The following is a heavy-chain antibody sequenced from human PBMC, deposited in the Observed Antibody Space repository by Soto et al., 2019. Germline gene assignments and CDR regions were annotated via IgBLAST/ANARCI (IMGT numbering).Heavy chain of an antibody. Sequence: SETLSLTCAVYGGSFSGYYWSWIRQPPGKGREWIGEINHSGSTNYNPSLKSRVTISVDTSKHQFSLKLSSVTAADTAVYYSARTYYDFWSGYYRYMDVWGKGTTVTVSS. J-gene: IGHJ6*03. D-gene: IGHD3-3*01. CDR2: INHSGST. CDR1: GGSFSGYY. CDR3: ARTYYDFWSGYYRYMDV. V-gene: IGHV4-34*01.